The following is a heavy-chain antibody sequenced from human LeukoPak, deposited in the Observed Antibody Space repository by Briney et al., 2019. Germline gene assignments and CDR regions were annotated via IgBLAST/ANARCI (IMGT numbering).Heavy chain of an antibody. Sequence: TGGSLRLSCAASGFTFSSYAMSWVRQAPGKGVGWVSAISGSGGSTYYADSVKGRFTISRDNSKNTLYLQMNSLRAEDTAVYYCAKDYGSGSYGLRYYFDYWGQGTLVTVSS. CDR3: AKDYGSGSYGLRYYFDY. D-gene: IGHD3-10*01. CDR1: GFTFSSYA. V-gene: IGHV3-23*01. J-gene: IGHJ4*02. CDR2: ISGSGGST.